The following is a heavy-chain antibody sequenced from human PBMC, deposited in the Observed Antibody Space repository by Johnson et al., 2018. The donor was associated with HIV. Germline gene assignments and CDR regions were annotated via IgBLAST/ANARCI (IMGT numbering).Heavy chain of an antibody. D-gene: IGHD2-21*01. Sequence: VQLVESGGGVVRPGGSLRLSCAASGFTFDDYGMSWVRQAPGKGLEWVSGINWNGGSTGYADSVKGRFTISRDNPWNTLYLQMNNLTSEDTGAYYCAKSIVVVLVGDNDDAFDMWGQGIMVTISS. CDR1: GFTFDDYG. CDR2: INWNGGST. J-gene: IGHJ3*02. V-gene: IGHV3-20*04. CDR3: AKSIVVVLVGDNDDAFDM.